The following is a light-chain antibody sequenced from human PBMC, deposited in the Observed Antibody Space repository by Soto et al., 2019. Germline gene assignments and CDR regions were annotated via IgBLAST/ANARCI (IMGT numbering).Light chain of an antibody. CDR1: QSVSSNY. CDR3: QQYGTSVWT. CDR2: VAS. J-gene: IGKJ1*01. V-gene: IGKV3-20*01. Sequence: EIVLTQSPGTLSLSPGERATLSCRASQSVSSNYLGWYQQKPGQAPRLLIYVASSRATGIPDRFSGSGSGTDFTLTISRLEPEDFAVYYCQQYGTSVWTFGQGTKVEIK.